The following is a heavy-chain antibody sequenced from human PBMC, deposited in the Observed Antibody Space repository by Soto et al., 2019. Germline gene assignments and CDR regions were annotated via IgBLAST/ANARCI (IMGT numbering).Heavy chain of an antibody. CDR1: VYSFTSYW. CDR3: ASPYYYDSSGYV. Sequence: GESLKISCKGSVYSFTSYWISWVRQMPGKGLEWMGRIDPSDSYTNYSPSFQGHVTISADKSISTAYLQWSSLKASDTAMYYCASPYYYDSSGYVWGQGTLVTVSS. D-gene: IGHD3-22*01. CDR2: IDPSDSYT. V-gene: IGHV5-10-1*01. J-gene: IGHJ4*02.